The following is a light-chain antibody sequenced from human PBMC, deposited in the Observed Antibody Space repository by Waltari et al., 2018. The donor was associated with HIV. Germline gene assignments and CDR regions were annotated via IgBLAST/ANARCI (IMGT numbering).Light chain of an antibody. J-gene: IGKJ1*01. CDR3: QQYHTYPWT. Sequence: AIRMTQSPSSFSASTGDRFTLTCRASQDISSSLAWYQQKPGKPPKLLMFSASTLQSGVPSRFSGSGSGTDFILTITCLQSEDFATYYCQQYHTYPWTFGQGTKVEIK. V-gene: IGKV1-8*01. CDR2: SAS. CDR1: QDISSS.